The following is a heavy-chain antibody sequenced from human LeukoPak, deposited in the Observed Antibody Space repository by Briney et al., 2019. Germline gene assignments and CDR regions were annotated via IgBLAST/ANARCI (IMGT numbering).Heavy chain of an antibody. D-gene: IGHD6-6*01. Sequence: PGGSLRLSCAASGFTFSSYAMTWVRKAPGKGLEWFSAISGSGTTTSYADSVKGRFTISRDNSKNTLFLQMNSLRAEDTALYYCAKGFSSYTSSSAGADYWGQGTLVTVSS. V-gene: IGHV3-23*01. J-gene: IGHJ4*02. CDR1: GFTFSSYA. CDR3: AKGFSSYTSSSAGADY. CDR2: ISGSGTTT.